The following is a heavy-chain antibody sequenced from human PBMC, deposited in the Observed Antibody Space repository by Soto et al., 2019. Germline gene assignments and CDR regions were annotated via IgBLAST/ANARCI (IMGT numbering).Heavy chain of an antibody. D-gene: IGHD2-21*02. J-gene: IGHJ3*02. CDR2: ISWNSGSI. CDR3: AKDMLGPGDSEPGAFDI. V-gene: IGHV3-9*01. CDR1: GFTFDDYA. Sequence: GGSLRLSCAASGFTFDDYAMHWVRQAPGKGLEWVSGISWNSGSICYADSVKGRFTISRDNAKNSLYLQMNSLRAEDTALYYCAKDMLGPGDSEPGAFDIWGQGTMVTVSS.